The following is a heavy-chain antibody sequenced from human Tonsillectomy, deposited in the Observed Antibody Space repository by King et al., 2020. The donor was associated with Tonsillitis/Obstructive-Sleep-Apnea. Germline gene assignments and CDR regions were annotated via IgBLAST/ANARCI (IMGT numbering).Heavy chain of an antibody. V-gene: IGHV3-53*01. D-gene: IGHD3-22*01. Sequence: QLVQSGGGLIQPGGSLRLSCAASGFTVSSNYMSWVRQAPGKGLEWVSVIYSGGSTYYADSVKGRFTISRDNSKNTRYLQMNSLRAEDTAVYYCARGRYYDSSGYKVSYAFDIWGQGTMVTVSS. CDR2: IYSGGST. CDR1: GFTVSSNY. J-gene: IGHJ3*02. CDR3: ARGRYYDSSGYKVSYAFDI.